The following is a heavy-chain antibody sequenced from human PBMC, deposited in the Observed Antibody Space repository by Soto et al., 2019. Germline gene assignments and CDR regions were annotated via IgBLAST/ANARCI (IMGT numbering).Heavy chain of an antibody. D-gene: IGHD3-22*01. CDR3: AREAYYDSSGYYPVTLDY. CDR1: GFTFSSYG. V-gene: IGHV3-33*01. J-gene: IGHJ4*02. Sequence: PGGSLRLSCAASGFTFSSYGMHWVRQAPGKGLEWVAVIWYDGSNKYYADSVKGRFTISRDNSKNTLYLQMNSLRAEDTAVYYCAREAYYDSSGYYPVTLDYWGQGTLVTVSS. CDR2: IWYDGSNK.